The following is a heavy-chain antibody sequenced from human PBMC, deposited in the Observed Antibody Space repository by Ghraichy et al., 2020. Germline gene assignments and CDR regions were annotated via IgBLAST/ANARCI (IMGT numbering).Heavy chain of an antibody. V-gene: IGHV4-34*01. CDR2: INHSGGT. J-gene: IGHJ6*03. D-gene: IGHD5-24*01. Sequence: SETLSLTCAVYGGSLSGHSWSWLRQPPGKGLEWIGDINHSGGTNYSPSLKSRVSISIDMSKDQFSLQLTYVNAADTAVYFCARLFSDNNFYMDVWATGTTVTVSS. CDR3: ARLFSDNNFYMDV. CDR1: GGSLSGHS.